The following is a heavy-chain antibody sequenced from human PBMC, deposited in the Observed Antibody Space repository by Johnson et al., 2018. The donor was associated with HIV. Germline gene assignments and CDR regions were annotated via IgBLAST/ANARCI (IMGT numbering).Heavy chain of an antibody. D-gene: IGHD3-22*01. Sequence: VQLVESGGGVVRPGGSLRLSCAASGFTFDDYGMTWVRQAPGKGLEWVSGIDWNGGSSGYADSVKGRFSISRDNAKNSLFLQMNSLRAEDTAVYYCARPRVSSGRHGAFDIWGQGTMVTVSS. CDR3: ARPRVSSGRHGAFDI. J-gene: IGHJ3*02. V-gene: IGHV3-20*04. CDR2: IDWNGGSS. CDR1: GFTFDDYG.